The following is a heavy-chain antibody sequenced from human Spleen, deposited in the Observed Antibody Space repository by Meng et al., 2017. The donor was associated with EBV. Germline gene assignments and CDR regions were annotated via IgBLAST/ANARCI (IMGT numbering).Heavy chain of an antibody. CDR1: GRANGSGGFH. J-gene: IGHJ4*02. CDR3: ARTAMVRYFDY. Sequence: PRLVKPSQTLSHTGSALGRANGSGGFHWSWIRQPGGKGLEWIGYIYSSGSTYYNPSLKSRVTISVDTSKNQFSLKLSSVTAADTAVYYCARTAMVRYFDYWGQGTLVTVSS. CDR2: IYSSGST. V-gene: IGHV4-30-4*01. D-gene: IGHD5-18*01.